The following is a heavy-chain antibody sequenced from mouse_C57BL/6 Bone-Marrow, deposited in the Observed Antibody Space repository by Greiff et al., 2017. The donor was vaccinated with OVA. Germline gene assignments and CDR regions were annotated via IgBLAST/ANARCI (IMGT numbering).Heavy chain of an antibody. Sequence: QVQLQQSGPELVKPGASVKISCKASGYAFSSSWMNWVKQRPGKGLEWIGRIYPGDGDTNYNGKFKGKATLTADKSSSTAYMQLSSLTSEDPAVYFCASVYYSKGAWFAYWGQGTLVTVSA. CDR3: ASVYYSKGAWFAY. D-gene: IGHD2-5*01. J-gene: IGHJ3*01. V-gene: IGHV1-82*01. CDR2: IYPGDGDT. CDR1: GYAFSSSW.